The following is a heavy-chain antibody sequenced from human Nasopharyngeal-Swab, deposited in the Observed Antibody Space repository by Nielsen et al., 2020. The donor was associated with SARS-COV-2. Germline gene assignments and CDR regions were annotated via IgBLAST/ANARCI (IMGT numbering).Heavy chain of an antibody. CDR1: GGTFSSYA. CDR2: IIPIFGTA. CDR3: ARVNGVDTAMVLLDY. Sequence: SVKVSCKASGGTFSSYAISWVRQAPGQGLEWMGGIIPIFGTANYAQKFQGRVTITADESTSTAYMELSSLRSEDTAVYYRARVNGVDTAMVLLDYWGQGTLVTVSS. J-gene: IGHJ4*02. V-gene: IGHV1-69*13. D-gene: IGHD5-18*01.